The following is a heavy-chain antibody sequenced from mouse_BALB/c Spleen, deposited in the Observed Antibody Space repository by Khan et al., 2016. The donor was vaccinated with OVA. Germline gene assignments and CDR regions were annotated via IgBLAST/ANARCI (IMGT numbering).Heavy chain of an antibody. J-gene: IGHJ3*01. CDR2: ISSTGTYT. D-gene: IGHD2-10*01. CDR3: TRPSYYGNPWFTY. Sequence: EVQLVESGGGLVKPGGSLKLSCEVSGFAFNSYDMSWVRQTPEKRLEWVATISSTGTYTYYPDSVKGRFTISSDTARNTLYLQMSSLRSEDTALYCCTRPSYYGNPWFTYWGQGTLVTVSA. V-gene: IGHV5-9*02. CDR1: GFAFNSYD.